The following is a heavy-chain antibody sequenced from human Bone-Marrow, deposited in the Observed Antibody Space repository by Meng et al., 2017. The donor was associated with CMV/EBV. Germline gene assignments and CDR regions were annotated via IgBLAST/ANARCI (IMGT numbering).Heavy chain of an antibody. CDR1: GFTFSSYW. CDR3: AKDVVGAATTYYFDY. J-gene: IGHJ4*02. CDR2: IKQDGSEK. Sequence: GGSRRLSCAASGFTFSSYWMSWVRQAPGKGLEWVANIKQDGSEKYYVDSVKGRFTISRDNAKNSLYLQMNSLRAEDTALYYCAKDVVGAATTYYFDYWGQGTLVTVSS. V-gene: IGHV3-7*03. D-gene: IGHD4-11*01.